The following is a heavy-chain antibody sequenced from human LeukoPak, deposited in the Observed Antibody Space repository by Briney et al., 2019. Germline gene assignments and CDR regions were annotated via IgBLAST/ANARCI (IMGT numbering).Heavy chain of an antibody. CDR1: GFTFSSYW. J-gene: IGHJ4*02. Sequence: GGSLRLSCAASGFTFSSYWMSWVRQAPGKGLEWVANIKQDGSEKYYVDSVKGRFTISRDNSRNTLYLQMNNLRVEDTAVYYCARDLPPLDYWGQGTLVTVSS. V-gene: IGHV3-7*01. CDR3: ARDLPPLDY. CDR2: IKQDGSEK.